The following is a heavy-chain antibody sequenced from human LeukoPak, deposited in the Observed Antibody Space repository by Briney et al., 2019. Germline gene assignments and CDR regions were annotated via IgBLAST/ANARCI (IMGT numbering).Heavy chain of an antibody. V-gene: IGHV3-21*01. J-gene: IGHJ5*02. Sequence: PVGSLRLSCAASGFTFSSYSMNWVRQAPGKGLEWVSSISSSSSYIYYADSVKGRFTISRDNAKNSLYLQMNSLRAEDTAVYYCARERGVTRFDPWGQGTLVTVSS. CDR2: ISSSSSYI. D-gene: IGHD3-10*01. CDR3: ARERGVTRFDP. CDR1: GFTFSSYS.